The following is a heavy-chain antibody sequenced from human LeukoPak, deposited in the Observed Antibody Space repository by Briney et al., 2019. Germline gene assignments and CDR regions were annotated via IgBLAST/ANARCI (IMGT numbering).Heavy chain of an antibody. V-gene: IGHV3-33*01. CDR2: IWYDGTNK. Sequence: GRSLRLSCAASGITFSSYGMHWVRQAPGKGLDWVAVIWYDGTNKYYADSVKGRFTISRDNSKNTLYLQMNSLRADDTAVYYCARDHDYGDSLFDYWGQGTLVTVSS. D-gene: IGHD4-17*01. J-gene: IGHJ4*02. CDR1: GITFSSYG. CDR3: ARDHDYGDSLFDY.